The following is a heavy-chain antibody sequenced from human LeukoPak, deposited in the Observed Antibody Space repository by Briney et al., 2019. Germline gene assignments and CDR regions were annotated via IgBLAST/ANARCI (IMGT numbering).Heavy chain of an antibody. J-gene: IGHJ4*02. V-gene: IGHV3-21*01. Sequence: GGSLRLSCAASGFTFSSYSMNWVRQAPGKGLEWVSSISSSSSYIYYADSVKGRFTISRDNAKNSLYLQMNSLRAEDTAVYYCAREMRGGWYYDYWGQGTLVTVSS. D-gene: IGHD6-19*01. CDR2: ISSSSSYI. CDR1: GFTFSSYS. CDR3: AREMRGGWYYDY.